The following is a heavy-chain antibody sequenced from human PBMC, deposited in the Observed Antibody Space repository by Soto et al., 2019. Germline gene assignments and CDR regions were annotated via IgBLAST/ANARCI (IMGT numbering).Heavy chain of an antibody. CDR1: GDSVSSNSAA. CDR3: ARERWELPYYYYGMDV. Sequence: SQTLSLTCAISGDSVSSNSAAWNCIRQSPSRGLEWLGRTYYRSKWYNDYAVSVKSRITINPDTSKNQFSLQLNSVTPEDTAVYYCARERWELPYYYYGMDVWGQGTTVTVS. V-gene: IGHV6-1*01. CDR2: TYYRSKWYN. J-gene: IGHJ6*02. D-gene: IGHD1-26*01.